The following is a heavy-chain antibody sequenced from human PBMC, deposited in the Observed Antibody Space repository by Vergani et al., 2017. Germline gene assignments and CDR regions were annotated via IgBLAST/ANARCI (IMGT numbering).Heavy chain of an antibody. Sequence: QVTLKESGPVLVKPTETLTLTCTVSGFSLSNARMGVSWIRQPPGKAPEWLAHIFSNDEKSYSTSLKSRLTISKDTSKSQVVLTMTNMDPVDTATYYCARISTYYDFWSGYYSYYFDYWGQGTLVTVSS. V-gene: IGHV2-26*01. CDR1: GFSLSNARMG. CDR3: ARISTYYDFWSGYYSYYFDY. D-gene: IGHD3-3*01. CDR2: IFSNDEK. J-gene: IGHJ4*02.